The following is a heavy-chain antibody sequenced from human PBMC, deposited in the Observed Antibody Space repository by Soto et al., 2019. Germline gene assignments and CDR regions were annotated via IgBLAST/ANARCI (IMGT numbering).Heavy chain of an antibody. CDR3: ARDDSVSPLQGSYYYYYMDV. V-gene: IGHV3-48*01. D-gene: IGHD1-26*01. CDR2: ISSSSSTI. Sequence: GGSLRLSCAASGFTFSSYSMNWVRQAPGKGLEWVSYISSSSSTIYYADSVKGRFTISRDNAKNSLYLQMNSLRAEDTAVYYCARDDSVSPLQGSYYYYYMDVWGKGTTVTVSS. CDR1: GFTFSSYS. J-gene: IGHJ6*03.